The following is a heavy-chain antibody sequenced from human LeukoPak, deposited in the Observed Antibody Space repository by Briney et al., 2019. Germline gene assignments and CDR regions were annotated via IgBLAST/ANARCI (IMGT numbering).Heavy chain of an antibody. CDR2: INPNSGGT. J-gene: IGHJ4*02. Sequence: ASVKVSCKASGYTFTGYYMHWVRQAPGQGLEWMGWINPNSGGTNYAQKFQGRVTMTRDTSISTAYMELSRLRSDDTAVYYCARDLGYGSAHFDYWGQGTLVTVSS. CDR1: GYTFTGYY. D-gene: IGHD3-10*01. CDR3: ARDLGYGSAHFDY. V-gene: IGHV1-2*02.